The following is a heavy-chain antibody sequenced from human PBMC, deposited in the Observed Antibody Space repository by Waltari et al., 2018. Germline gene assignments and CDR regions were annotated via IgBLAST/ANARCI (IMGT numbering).Heavy chain of an antibody. Sequence: LQLQESGPGLVKPSETLSLTCTVSGGSLSSSGYYWGWIRQPPGKGLEWIGSIDYSGSPYYNPSRKSRVTISVDTSKTQFSLKLSSVTAADTAVFFCARRRTTVTTYYFDYWGQGTLVTVSS. CDR2: IDYSGSP. D-gene: IGHD4-17*01. CDR1: GGSLSSSGYY. J-gene: IGHJ4*02. V-gene: IGHV4-39*01. CDR3: ARRRTTVTTYYFDY.